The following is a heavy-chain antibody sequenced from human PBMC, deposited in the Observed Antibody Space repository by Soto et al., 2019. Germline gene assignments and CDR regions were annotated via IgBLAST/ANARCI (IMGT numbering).Heavy chain of an antibody. D-gene: IGHD3-10*01. J-gene: IGHJ6*02. CDR1: GFTFSSYG. V-gene: IGHV3-33*01. CDR3: ARAPGSGSLETYYYYYYGMDV. CDR2: IWYDGSNK. Sequence: PGGSLRLSCAASGFTFSSYGMHWVRQAPGKGLEWVAVIWYDGSNKYYADSVKGRFTISRDNSKNTLYLQMNSLRAEDTAVYYCARAPGSGSLETYYYYYYGMDVWGQGTTVTVSS.